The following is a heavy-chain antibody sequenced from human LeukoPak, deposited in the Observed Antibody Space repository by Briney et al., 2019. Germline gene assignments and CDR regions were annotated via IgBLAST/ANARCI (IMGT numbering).Heavy chain of an antibody. D-gene: IGHD1-26*01. V-gene: IGHV3-33*01. Sequence: GGSLRLSCAASGFTFSSYGMHWVRQAPGKGLEWVAVIWYDGGNKYYADSVKGRLTISRDNSKNTLYLKMNSLRAEDTAVSYCARVSGSYEYYFDYWGQGTLVTVSS. J-gene: IGHJ4*02. CDR1: GFTFSSYG. CDR2: IWYDGGNK. CDR3: ARVSGSYEYYFDY.